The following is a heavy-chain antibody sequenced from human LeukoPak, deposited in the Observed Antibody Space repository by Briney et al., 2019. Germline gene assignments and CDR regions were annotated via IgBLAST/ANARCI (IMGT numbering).Heavy chain of an antibody. Sequence: PSETLSLTCTVSGGSISSGSYYWSWIRQPAGKGLEWIGRMYTSGSTNYNPSLKSRVTMSVDTSKNQFSLKMSSVTAADTAVYYCAREQVGYYDSSGYYCYFDYWGQGTLVTVSS. CDR3: AREQVGYYDSSGYYCYFDY. CDR1: GGSISSGSYY. J-gene: IGHJ4*02. D-gene: IGHD3-22*01. CDR2: MYTSGST. V-gene: IGHV4-61*02.